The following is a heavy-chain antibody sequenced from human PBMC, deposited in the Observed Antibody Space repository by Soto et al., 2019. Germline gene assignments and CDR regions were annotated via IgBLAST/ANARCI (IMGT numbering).Heavy chain of an antibody. CDR2: IRAYSGNT. CDR1: GYTFASYG. D-gene: IGHD2-15*01. J-gene: IGHJ6*02. CDR3: ARGSDGGNWYYYYGMDV. V-gene: IGHV1-18*01. Sequence: QVQLVQSGAEVKKPGASVKVSCKATGYTFASYGINWVRQAPGQGLEWMGWIRAYSGNTNYAQKLQGRVTMTTDTSTSTAYMELRSLRSDDTAVYYCARGSDGGNWYYYYGMDVWGQGTTVTVSS.